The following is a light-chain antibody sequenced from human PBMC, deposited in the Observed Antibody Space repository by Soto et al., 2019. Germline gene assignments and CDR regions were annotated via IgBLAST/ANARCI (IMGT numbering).Light chain of an antibody. CDR3: QQYGSSRR. CDR1: QSVSSSY. J-gene: IGKJ1*01. Sequence: EIVLTQSPGTLSLSPGERATLSCRASQSVSSSYLAWYQQKPGQAPRILIYGASSRATGIPDRFSGSGSGTDFTLNISRLGPEDFAVYYCQQYGSSRRFGQGTKVEIK. V-gene: IGKV3-20*01. CDR2: GAS.